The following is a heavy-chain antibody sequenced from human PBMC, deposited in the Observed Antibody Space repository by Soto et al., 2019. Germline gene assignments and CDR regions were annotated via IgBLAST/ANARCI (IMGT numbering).Heavy chain of an antibody. V-gene: IGHV4-61*01. CDR2: IYYSGST. D-gene: IGHD1-26*01. CDR1: CGSVSSGSYY. Sequence: SETLSLTCTVSCGSVSSGSYYWSWIRQPPGKGLEWIGYIYYSGSTNYNPSLKSRVTISVDTSKNQFSLKLSSVTAAGTAVYYCARDPKVGSRAFDIWGQGTMVTVSS. CDR3: ARDPKVGSRAFDI. J-gene: IGHJ3*02.